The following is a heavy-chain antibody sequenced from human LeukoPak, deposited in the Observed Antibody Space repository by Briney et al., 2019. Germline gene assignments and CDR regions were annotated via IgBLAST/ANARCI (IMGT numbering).Heavy chain of an antibody. Sequence: PSETLSLTCTVSGGSISSGDYYWSWIRQPPGKGLEWIGYIYYSGSTYYNPSLKSRVTISVDTSKNQFSLKLSSVTAADTAVYYCAREPRLDFWSGYSYYYMDVWGKGTTVTVSS. CDR3: AREPRLDFWSGYSYYYMDV. J-gene: IGHJ6*03. V-gene: IGHV4-30-4*08. D-gene: IGHD3-3*01. CDR2: IYYSGST. CDR1: GGSISSGDYY.